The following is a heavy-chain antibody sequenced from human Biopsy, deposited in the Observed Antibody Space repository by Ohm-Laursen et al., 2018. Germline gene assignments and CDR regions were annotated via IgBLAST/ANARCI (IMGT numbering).Heavy chain of an antibody. J-gene: IGHJ4*02. Sequence: SLRLSCSASGFTFNDVYMHWVRQAPGKGLKWLAVIWNDGSNKYYGDSVQGRFTISRDNSKNTVYLQMNSLRAEDTAIYYCARDSTINTVTTADYWGQGTLVTVSS. CDR3: ARDSTINTVTTADY. D-gene: IGHD4-11*01. CDR2: IWNDGSNK. CDR1: GFTFNDVY. V-gene: IGHV3-33*08.